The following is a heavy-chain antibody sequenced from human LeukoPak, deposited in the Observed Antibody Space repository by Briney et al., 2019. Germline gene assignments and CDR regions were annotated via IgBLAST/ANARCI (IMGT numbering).Heavy chain of an antibody. J-gene: IGHJ4*02. CDR1: GFTFSDYY. D-gene: IGHD3-10*01. CDR2: ISSSGSTI. CDR3: ARAPVGYGSGSYYSSRFFDY. V-gene: IGHV3-11*01. Sequence: PGGSLRLSCAASGFTFSDYYMSWIRQAPGKGLEWVSYISSSGSTIYYADSVKGRFTISRDNAKNSLYLQMNSLRAEDTAVYYCARAPVGYGSGSYYSSRFFDYWGQGTLVTVSP.